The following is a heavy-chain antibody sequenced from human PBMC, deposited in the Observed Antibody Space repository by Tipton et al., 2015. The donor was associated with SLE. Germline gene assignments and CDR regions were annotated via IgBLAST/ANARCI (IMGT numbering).Heavy chain of an antibody. V-gene: IGHV4-39*07. CDR3: ARLGTGTTIGFWFDY. Sequence: TLSLTCTVSGGSISSSSYYWGWIRQPPGKGPEWIGSIYYSGSTYYNPSLKSRVTISVDTSKNQFSLKLSSVTAADTAVYYCARLGTGTTIGFWFDYWGQGTLVTVSS. J-gene: IGHJ4*02. D-gene: IGHD1-1*01. CDR2: IYYSGST. CDR1: GGSISSSSYY.